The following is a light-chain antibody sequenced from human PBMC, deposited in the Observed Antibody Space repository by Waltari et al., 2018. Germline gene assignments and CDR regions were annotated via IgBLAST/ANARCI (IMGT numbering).Light chain of an antibody. CDR3: CSDAGSGTYV. CDR1: SSDIGKSNY. V-gene: IGLV2-23*02. CDR2: EVT. J-gene: IGLJ1*01. Sequence: QSALTQPASVSGSPGQSITISCTGTSSDIGKSNYVSWYQHLPGKVPKVMISEVTKRPSGVSNRFSGSKSGNTASLTISGLQADDEAEYYCCSDAGSGTYVFGTGTKLTVV.